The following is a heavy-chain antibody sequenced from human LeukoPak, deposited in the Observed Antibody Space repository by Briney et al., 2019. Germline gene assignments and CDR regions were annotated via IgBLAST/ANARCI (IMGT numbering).Heavy chain of an antibody. CDR2: IFYSGST. V-gene: IGHV4-34*12. D-gene: IGHD3-10*01. Sequence: SETLSLTCAVYGGSFSGYSWGWIRQPPGKGLEWIGNIFYSGSTYYSPSLKSRVTISLDTSRNQFSLKLNSVTAADTAVYYCAKSNGYGLVDIWGQGTMVTVSS. CDR3: AKSNGYGLVDI. J-gene: IGHJ3*02. CDR1: GGSFSGYS.